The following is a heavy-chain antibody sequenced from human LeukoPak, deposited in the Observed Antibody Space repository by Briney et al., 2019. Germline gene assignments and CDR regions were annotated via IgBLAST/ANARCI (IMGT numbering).Heavy chain of an antibody. CDR2: IYYSGST. Sequence: SETLSLTCTVSGGSISNKYWSWIRQPPGKGLEWIGCIYYSGSTNYNPSLKSRVTILVDTSKNQFSLKLSSVTAADTAVYYCASRLPDYWGQGTLVTVSS. CDR3: ASRLPDY. J-gene: IGHJ4*02. CDR1: GGSISNKY. V-gene: IGHV4-59*01. D-gene: IGHD5-18*01.